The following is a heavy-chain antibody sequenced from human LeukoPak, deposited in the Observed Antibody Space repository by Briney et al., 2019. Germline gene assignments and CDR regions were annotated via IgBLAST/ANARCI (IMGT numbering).Heavy chain of an antibody. Sequence: SETLSLTCAVYGGSFSGYYWSWIRQPPGKGLEWIGEINHSGSTNYNPSLKSRVTISVDTSKNQFSLKLSSVTAADTAVYYCARAGGFGELDWFDPWGQGTLVTVSS. D-gene: IGHD3-10*01. V-gene: IGHV4-34*01. CDR2: INHSGST. CDR1: GGSFSGYY. J-gene: IGHJ5*02. CDR3: ARAGGFGELDWFDP.